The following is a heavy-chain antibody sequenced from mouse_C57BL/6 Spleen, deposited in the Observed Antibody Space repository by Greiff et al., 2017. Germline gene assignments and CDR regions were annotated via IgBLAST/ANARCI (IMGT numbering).Heavy chain of an antibody. CDR1: GFTFSDYG. J-gene: IGHJ1*03. CDR3: ARHYYGSSYWYFDV. Sequence: VQLKESGGGLVQPGGSLKLSCAASGFTFSDYGMAWVRQAPRKGPEWVAFISNLAYSIYYADTVTGRFTISRENAKNTLYLEMSSLRSEDKAMYYCARHYYGSSYWYFDVWGTGTTVTVSS. D-gene: IGHD1-1*01. V-gene: IGHV5-15*01. CDR2: ISNLAYSI.